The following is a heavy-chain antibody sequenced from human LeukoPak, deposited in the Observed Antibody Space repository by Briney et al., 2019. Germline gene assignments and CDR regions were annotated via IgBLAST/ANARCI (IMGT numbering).Heavy chain of an antibody. CDR1: GGSISSGTYY. D-gene: IGHD3-10*01. CDR2: INTSGTT. CDR3: ARDRDRDAFDI. J-gene: IGHJ3*02. Sequence: SETLSLTCTVSGGSISSGTYYWNWIRQPAGKGLDWIGRINTSGTTNYNPSLKSRVTISVGTSKNQFSLKLSSVTAADTAVYYCARDRDRDAFDIWGQGTMVTVSS. V-gene: IGHV4-61*02.